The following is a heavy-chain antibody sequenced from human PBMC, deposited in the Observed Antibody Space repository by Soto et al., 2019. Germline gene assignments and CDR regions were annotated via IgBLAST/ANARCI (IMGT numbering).Heavy chain of an antibody. Sequence: PSETLSLTCTVSGGSISSYYWSWIRQPPGKGLEWIGYIYYSGSTNYNPSLKSRVTISVDTSKNQFSLKLSSVTAADTAVYYCARVRSVAGLYYFDYWGQGTLVTVS. CDR2: IYYSGST. D-gene: IGHD6-19*01. J-gene: IGHJ4*02. V-gene: IGHV4-59*01. CDR1: GGSISSYY. CDR3: ARVRSVAGLYYFDY.